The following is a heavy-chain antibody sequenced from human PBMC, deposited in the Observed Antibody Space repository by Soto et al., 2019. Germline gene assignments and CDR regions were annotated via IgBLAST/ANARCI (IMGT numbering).Heavy chain of an antibody. Sequence: GGSLRLSCAASGFTFSSYWMSWVRQAPGKGLEWVANIKQDGSEKYYVDSVKGRFTISRDNAKNSLYLQMNSLRAEDTAVYYCASGTSLGPFDYWGQGTLVTVSS. J-gene: IGHJ4*02. CDR2: IKQDGSEK. D-gene: IGHD1-1*01. CDR3: ASGTSLGPFDY. V-gene: IGHV3-7*01. CDR1: GFTFSSYW.